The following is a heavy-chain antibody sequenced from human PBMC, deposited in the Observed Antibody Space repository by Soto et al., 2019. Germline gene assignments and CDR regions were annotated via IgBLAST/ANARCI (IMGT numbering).Heavy chain of an antibody. CDR2: LYWDDDD. CDR3: THTYYRDRFGY. Sequence: SGPTLVKPTETLTLTCTFSGVSLSTSGVGVGWVRQPPGKALEWLAFLYWDDDDRYSPSLRSRLTITKDTSKNQVVLTMTNMDPVDTATYYCTHTYYRDRFGYWGQGTLVTVSS. CDR1: GVSLSTSGVG. V-gene: IGHV2-5*02. J-gene: IGHJ4*02. D-gene: IGHD4-17*01.